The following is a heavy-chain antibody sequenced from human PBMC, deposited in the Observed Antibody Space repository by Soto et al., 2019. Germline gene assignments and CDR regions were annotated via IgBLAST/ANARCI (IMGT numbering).Heavy chain of an antibody. CDR3: ARDGVRVGTTRNWFDP. V-gene: IGHV1-18*01. CDR2: ISGYNANT. Sequence: QVQLVQSGAEVKKPGDSVKVSCKASGYTFTTYGISWVRQAPGQGLEWMGWISGYNANTNYAQKLQGRVTMTTDTSTSTAYMELRSMRSDDTAVYYCARDGVRVGTTRNWFDPWGQGTLVTVSS. D-gene: IGHD2-21*02. J-gene: IGHJ5*02. CDR1: GYTFTTYG.